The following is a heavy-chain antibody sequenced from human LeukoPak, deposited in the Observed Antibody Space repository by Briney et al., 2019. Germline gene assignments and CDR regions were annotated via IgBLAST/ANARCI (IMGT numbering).Heavy chain of an antibody. CDR1: GFTFSNYA. D-gene: IGHD6-13*01. CDR2: ISGGGGST. Sequence: GGSLRLSCAAYGFTFSNYAMTWVRQAPGKGMEWVSAISGGGGSTYYADSVRGRFTISRDNSKNTLYLQMNSLRAEDTAVYYCAKDFSSPYYYYGMDVWGQGTTVTVSS. V-gene: IGHV3-23*01. J-gene: IGHJ6*02. CDR3: AKDFSSPYYYYGMDV.